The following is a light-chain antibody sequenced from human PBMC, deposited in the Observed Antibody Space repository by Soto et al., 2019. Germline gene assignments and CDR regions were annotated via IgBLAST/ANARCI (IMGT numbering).Light chain of an antibody. J-gene: IGLJ3*02. V-gene: IGLV1-40*01. CDR2: GNS. CDR3: QSYDSSLSHWL. CDR1: SSNIGAGYD. Sequence: QSVLTQPPLVSGAPGQRVTISCSGTSSNIGAGYDVHWYQQLPGTAPKLLIYGNSNRLSGVPDRFSGSKSGTSASLAITGLQAEDEADYYCQSYDSSLSHWLFGGGTKLTVL.